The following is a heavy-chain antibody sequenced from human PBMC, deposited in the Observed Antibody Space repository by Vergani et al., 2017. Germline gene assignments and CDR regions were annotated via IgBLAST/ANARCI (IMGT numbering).Heavy chain of an antibody. CDR3: ARVADCSSTSCYAYYYYYYYMDV. D-gene: IGHD2-2*01. V-gene: IGHV4-59*01. Sequence: QVQLQESGPGLVKPSETLSLTCTVPGGSISSYYWSWIRQPPGKGLEWIGYIYYSGSTNYNPSLKIRVTISVDTSKNQFSLKLSSVTAADTAVYYCARVADCSSTSCYAYYYYYYYMDVWGKGTTVTVSS. J-gene: IGHJ6*03. CDR2: IYYSGST. CDR1: GGSISSYY.